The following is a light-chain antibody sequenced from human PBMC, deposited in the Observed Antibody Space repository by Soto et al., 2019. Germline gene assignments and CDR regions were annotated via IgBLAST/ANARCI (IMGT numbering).Light chain of an antibody. Sequence: EIVLTQSPGTLSLSPGERATISCRASQSVSSSYLAWYQQKPGQAPRLLIYGASSRATGIPDRFSGSGSGTDFTLTIIRLEPEDVAVYYCQQYGSSSLTFGGGTKVEIK. CDR1: QSVSSSY. V-gene: IGKV3-20*01. CDR2: GAS. J-gene: IGKJ4*01. CDR3: QQYGSSSLT.